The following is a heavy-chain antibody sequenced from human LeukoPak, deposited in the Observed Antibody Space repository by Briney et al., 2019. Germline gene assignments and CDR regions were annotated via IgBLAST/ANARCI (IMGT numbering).Heavy chain of an antibody. CDR2: IYYSGST. J-gene: IGHJ5*02. Sequence: SETLSLTCTVSGGSISSSSYYWGWIRQPPGKGLEWIGSIYYSGSTYYNPSLKSRVTISVDTSKNQFSLKLSSVTAADTAVYYCAGHVHCSSTSCYTFDPWGQGTLVTVSS. V-gene: IGHV4-39*01. D-gene: IGHD2-2*01. CDR3: AGHVHCSSTSCYTFDP. CDR1: GGSISSSSYY.